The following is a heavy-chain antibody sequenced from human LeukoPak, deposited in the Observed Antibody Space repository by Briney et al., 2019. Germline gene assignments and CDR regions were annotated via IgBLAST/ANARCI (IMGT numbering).Heavy chain of an antibody. D-gene: IGHD2-15*01. CDR3: AKAGRDIVLFSDY. Sequence: GGSLRLSCAASGFTFSSYAMHWVRQAPGKGLEWVAVISYDGSNKYYADSVKGRFTISRDNSKNTLYLQMNSLRAEHTAVYYWAKAGRDIVLFSDYWGQGTLVTVSS. CDR1: GFTFSSYA. V-gene: IGHV3-30*07. J-gene: IGHJ4*02. CDR2: ISYDGSNK.